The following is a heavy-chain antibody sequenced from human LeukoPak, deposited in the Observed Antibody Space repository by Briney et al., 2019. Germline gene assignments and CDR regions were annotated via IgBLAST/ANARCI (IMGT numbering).Heavy chain of an antibody. V-gene: IGHV4-34*01. J-gene: IGHJ4*02. CDR3: ARGHSITYFDY. CDR1: GGSFSDHY. Sequence: SETLSLTCAVYGGSFSDHYWSWIRQPPGKGLEWIGEINHGGSTNYNPSLKSRVTISIDTSENQFSLKLSSVTAADTAVYYCARGHSITYFDYWGQGTLVTVSS. CDR2: INHGGST.